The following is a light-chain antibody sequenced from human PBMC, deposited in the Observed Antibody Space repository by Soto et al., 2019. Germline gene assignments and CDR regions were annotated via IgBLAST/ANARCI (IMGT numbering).Light chain of an antibody. CDR3: QLCGRWPRT. V-gene: IGKV3-11*01. CDR1: QSVNDY. CDR2: GAS. Sequence: EIVVTQSPATLSLSPGERATLSCRASQSVNDYLAWYQQKPGQAPRLLIYGASNRATGIPVRFSGSGSRTDFTLTISSLEPEDCAVYYWQLCGRWPRTFGQGTKLEIK. J-gene: IGKJ2*01.